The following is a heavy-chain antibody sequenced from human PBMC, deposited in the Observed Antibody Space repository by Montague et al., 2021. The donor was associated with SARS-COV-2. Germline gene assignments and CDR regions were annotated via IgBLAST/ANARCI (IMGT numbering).Heavy chain of an antibody. J-gene: IGHJ5*02. Sequence: SETRSLTCTVSGGSISSYYWSWIRQPPGKGLEWIGYLSNSGTTNYNPSLRSRVTMSIDTSKNQLSLKLRSLTAADAAVYYCARDRDQLGWFDLWGQGTMVTVSS. CDR1: GGSISSYY. D-gene: IGHD1-1*01. V-gene: IGHV4-59*01. CDR2: LSNSGTT. CDR3: ARDRDQLGWFDL.